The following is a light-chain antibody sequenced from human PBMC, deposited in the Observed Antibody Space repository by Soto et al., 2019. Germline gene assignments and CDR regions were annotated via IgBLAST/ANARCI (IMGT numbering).Light chain of an antibody. CDR1: SSDVGSYNL. CDR2: EVS. J-gene: IGLJ1*01. Sequence: QSVLTQPASVSGSPGQSITISCTGTSSDVGSYNLVSWYQQHPGKAPKLMIYEVSKRPSGVSYRFSGSKSGNTASLTISGLQAEDEADNYCCSYAGSSTRYVFGTGTRSPS. CDR3: CSYAGSSTRYV. V-gene: IGLV2-23*02.